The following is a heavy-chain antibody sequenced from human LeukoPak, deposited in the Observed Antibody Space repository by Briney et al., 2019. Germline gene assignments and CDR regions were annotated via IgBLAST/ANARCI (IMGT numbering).Heavy chain of an antibody. CDR1: GFTFSRFW. V-gene: IGHV3-7*01. D-gene: IGHD3-9*01. J-gene: IGHJ4*02. CDR2: IKRDGSEK. CDR3: ARTMTGAFFDY. Sequence: GGSLRLSCAASGFTFSRFWMSWVRQAPGKGLEWVANIKRDGSEKYYADSVKGRFTISRDNAKNSLYLQMNSLRAEDTAVYYCARTMTGAFFDYWGQGALVTVSS.